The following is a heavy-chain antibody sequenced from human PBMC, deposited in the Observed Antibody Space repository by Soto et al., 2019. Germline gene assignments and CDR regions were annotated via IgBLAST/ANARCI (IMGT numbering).Heavy chain of an antibody. D-gene: IGHD3-9*01. Sequence: EVQLLESGGGLVQPGGSLRLSCAASGFTFSSYAMSWVRQAPGKGLEWVSAISGSGGSTYYADSVKGRFTISRDNSKNTLYLQMNSLRAEDTAVYYCANAFGIGVTGYFDWLLPPENNWFDPWGQGTLVTVSS. CDR3: ANAFGIGVTGYFDWLLPPENNWFDP. CDR2: ISGSGGST. CDR1: GFTFSSYA. V-gene: IGHV3-23*01. J-gene: IGHJ5*02.